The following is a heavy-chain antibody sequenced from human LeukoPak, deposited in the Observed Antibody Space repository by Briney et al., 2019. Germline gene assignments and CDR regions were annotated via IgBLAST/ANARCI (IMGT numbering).Heavy chain of an antibody. CDR1: GFTFSSYW. CDR3: ARAYSGTYGLGYYYMDV. V-gene: IGHV3-74*01. Sequence: PVGSLRLSCAASGFTFSSYWMHWVRQAPGKGLVWVSRINSDGSSTSYADSVKGRFTISRDNAKNTLYLQMNSLRAEDTAVYYCARAYSGTYGLGYYYMDVWGKGTTVTISS. D-gene: IGHD1-26*01. CDR2: INSDGSST. J-gene: IGHJ6*03.